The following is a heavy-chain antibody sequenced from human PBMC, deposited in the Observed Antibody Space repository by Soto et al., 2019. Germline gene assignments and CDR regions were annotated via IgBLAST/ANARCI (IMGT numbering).Heavy chain of an antibody. CDR1: GDSMNSGDYY. D-gene: IGHD3-10*01. CDR3: ARDYYNSPSSMDV. V-gene: IGHV4-30-4*01. CDR2: IYNGGNS. J-gene: IGHJ6*02. Sequence: QVQLQESGPGLVKPSQTLSLTCTVSGDSMNSGDYYWNWIRQSQGKGLEWIGHIYNGGNSYQNPSLKGRGTMSVDMSKNQFSLRLISVTVAYTVVYYCARDYYNSPSSMDVWGQGTTVTVSS.